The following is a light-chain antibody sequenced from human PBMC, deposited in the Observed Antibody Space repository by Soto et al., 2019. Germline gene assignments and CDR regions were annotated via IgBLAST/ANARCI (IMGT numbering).Light chain of an antibody. Sequence: EIVLTQSPGTLSLSPGERGTLSCRASKSVTNNYLAWYQQKRGQPPRLLIHSASSRATGIPDRFSVSGSGTDFTLTISGLEPEDFAVYYCQQYYTPTMYTCGQGTKVDIK. J-gene: IGKJ2*01. CDR1: KSVTNNY. V-gene: IGKV3-20*01. CDR2: SAS. CDR3: QQYYTPTMYT.